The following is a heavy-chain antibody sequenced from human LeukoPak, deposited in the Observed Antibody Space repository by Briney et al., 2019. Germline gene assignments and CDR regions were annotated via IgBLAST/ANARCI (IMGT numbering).Heavy chain of an antibody. Sequence: GGSLRLSCAASGFTFSSYWMSWVRQAPGKGLEWVANIKQDGSEKYYVDSVKGRFTISRDNAKNSLYLQMNSLRAEDTALYYCAKAPLPTITMVRGGFDYWGQGTLVTVSS. V-gene: IGHV3-7*03. J-gene: IGHJ4*02. CDR1: GFTFSSYW. CDR2: IKQDGSEK. CDR3: AKAPLPTITMVRGGFDY. D-gene: IGHD3-10*01.